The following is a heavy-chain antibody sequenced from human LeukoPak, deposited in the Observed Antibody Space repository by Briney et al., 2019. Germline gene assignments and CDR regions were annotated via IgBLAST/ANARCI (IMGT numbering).Heavy chain of an antibody. V-gene: IGHV1-18*01. D-gene: IGHD3-16*01. CDR3: ARSNYVWGRKDYYYYYMDV. CDR2: ISAYNGNT. J-gene: IGHJ6*03. CDR1: GYTFTSYG. Sequence: ASVKVSCKASGYTFTSYGISWVRQAPGQGLEWMGWISAYNGNTNYAQKLQGRVTMTTDTSTSTAYMELRSLRSDDTAVYYCARSNYVWGRKDYYYYYMDVWGKGTTVTVSS.